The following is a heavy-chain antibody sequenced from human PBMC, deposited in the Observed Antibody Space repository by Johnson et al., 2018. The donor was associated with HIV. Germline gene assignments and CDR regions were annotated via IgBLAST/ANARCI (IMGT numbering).Heavy chain of an antibody. J-gene: IGHJ3*02. Sequence: VQLVESGGGLVQPGGSLRLSCAASGFTFSSYWMSWVRQAPGKGLEWVANIKQDGSEKYYVDSVKGRFTISRDNAKNSLYLQMNSLRAEDTAVYYCASTLTGDLGAFDIWGQGTMVTVSS. CDR1: GFTFSSYW. CDR2: IKQDGSEK. CDR3: ASTLTGDLGAFDI. D-gene: IGHD7-27*01. V-gene: IGHV3-7*05.